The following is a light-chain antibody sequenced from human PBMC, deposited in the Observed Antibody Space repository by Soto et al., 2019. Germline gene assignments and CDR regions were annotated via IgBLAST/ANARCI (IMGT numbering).Light chain of an antibody. V-gene: IGKV1-6*01. CDR3: LHDALFPYS. J-gene: IGKJ5*01. CDR2: GIS. CDR1: QAIRND. Sequence: IQMTQSPSSLSASVGDTVTFTCRASQAIRNDLGWFQQRPGKPPKLLIYGISILQTGVPSRFSGSGSGTDFTLTISGLQPEDFATYYCLHDALFPYSFGQGTRLEIK.